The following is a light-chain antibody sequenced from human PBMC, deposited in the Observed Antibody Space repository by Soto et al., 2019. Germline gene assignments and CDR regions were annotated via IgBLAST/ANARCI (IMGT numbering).Light chain of an antibody. V-gene: IGLV1-40*01. Sequence: QSVLTQPPSVSGAPGQRVTISCTGSSSNIGAGYDVHWYQQLPGTAPKLLIYGNSNRPSGVPDRFSGSKSGTSASLAITGLQAEDEADYYCQSYDSSLSGHWVFGAGTKVTVL. CDR2: GNS. CDR3: QSYDSSLSGHWV. CDR1: SSNIGAGYD. J-gene: IGLJ3*02.